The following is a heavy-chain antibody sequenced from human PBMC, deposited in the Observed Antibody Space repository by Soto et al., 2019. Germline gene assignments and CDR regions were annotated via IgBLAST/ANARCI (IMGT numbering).Heavy chain of an antibody. D-gene: IGHD3-3*01. CDR1: GYTFTSYY. CDR3: ARDGGDFWSGYSIYYGMDV. CDR2: INPSGGST. Sequence: GASVKVSCKASGYTFTSYYMHWVRQAPGQGLEWMGIINPSGGSTGYAQKFQGRVTMTRDTSTSTVYMELSSLRSEDTAVYYCARDGGDFWSGYSIYYGMDVWGQGTTVTV. V-gene: IGHV1-46*01. J-gene: IGHJ6*02.